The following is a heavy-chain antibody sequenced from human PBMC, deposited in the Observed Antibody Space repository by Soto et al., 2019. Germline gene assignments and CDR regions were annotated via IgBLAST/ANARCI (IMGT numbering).Heavy chain of an antibody. CDR1: GGTFSSYT. J-gene: IGHJ4*02. CDR2: IIPILGIA. D-gene: IGHD2-2*01. Sequence: QVQLVQSGAEVKKPGSSVKVSCTASGGTFSSYTISWVRQAPGQGLEWMGRIIPILGIANYAQKFQGRVTITADKSTSQAYMALRSLRAEYTAVYYCARDFEHHPQNCSSTSCSPSDFDYWCQEPLVTASS. V-gene: IGHV1-69*08. CDR3: ARDFEHHPQNCSSTSCSPSDFDY.